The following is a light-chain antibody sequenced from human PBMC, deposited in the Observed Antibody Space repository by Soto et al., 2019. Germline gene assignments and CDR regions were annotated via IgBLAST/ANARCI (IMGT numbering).Light chain of an antibody. CDR3: QVWDRTTDFVV. CDR2: DDN. CDR1: KIGTKS. J-gene: IGLJ2*01. V-gene: IGLV3-21*02. Sequence: SYELTQAPSVSVAPGQTARFTCGGDKIGTKSVHWHQQKPGQAPVLAVYDDNDRPSGIPERFSGSKSGNTVTLTISRVEAGDEADYYCQVWDRTTDFVVFGGGTKVTVL.